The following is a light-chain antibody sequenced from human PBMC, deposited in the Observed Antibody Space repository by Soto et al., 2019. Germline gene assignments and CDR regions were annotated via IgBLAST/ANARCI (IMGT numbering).Light chain of an antibody. Sequence: DIQMTQSPSTLSASVGDIVTITCRASQRISSWFAWYHQKPGKAPKLLIYKALSLEGGVPSRFSGSGSGTEFTLTISRLQPDDFANYYCQQYNSSPTFGQGTKVVIK. CDR3: QQYNSSPT. V-gene: IGKV1-5*03. CDR1: QRISSW. J-gene: IGKJ1*01. CDR2: KAL.